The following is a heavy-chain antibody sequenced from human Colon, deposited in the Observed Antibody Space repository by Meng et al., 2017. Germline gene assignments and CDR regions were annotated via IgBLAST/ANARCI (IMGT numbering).Heavy chain of an antibody. J-gene: IGHJ5*02. CDR1: GGSITSNY. CDR2: IYFSGST. D-gene: IGHD5-12*01. CDR3: AREGGYDLNWFDP. Sequence: QGPLQESGPGLVKPSETLSLTCTVSGGSITSNYWSWIRQPPGKGLEWIGNIYFSGSTNSNPSLKSRVTISVDTSRNQFSLNLRSVTAADTVVYYCAREGGYDLNWFDPWGQGTLVTVSS. V-gene: IGHV4-59*12.